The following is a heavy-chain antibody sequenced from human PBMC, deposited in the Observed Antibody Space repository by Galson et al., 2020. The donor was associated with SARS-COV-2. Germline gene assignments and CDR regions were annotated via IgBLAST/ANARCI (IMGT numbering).Heavy chain of an antibody. Sequence: MGGIIPIFHTANYAQKFQGRVTITADESTSTTYMELSSLRSEDTAVYYCARDRPGTTNGYYYYDMDVWGQGTTVTVSS. D-gene: IGHD1-1*01. V-gene: IGHV1-69*01. J-gene: IGHJ6*02. CDR3: ARDRPGTTNGYYYYDMDV. CDR2: IIPIFHTA.